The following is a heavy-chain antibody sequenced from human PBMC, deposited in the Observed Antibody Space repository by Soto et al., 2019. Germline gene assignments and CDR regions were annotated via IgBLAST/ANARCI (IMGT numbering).Heavy chain of an antibody. CDR2: IYYSGST. Sequence: SETLSLTCAVSGGSISSSNYYWGWIRQPPGKGLEWIGSIYYSGSTYYNPSLKSRVTISVDTSKNQFSLNLTSVTAADTAVYYCARCLRDYRYNWFDPWGQGTLVTVSS. V-gene: IGHV4-39*01. CDR3: ARCLRDYRYNWFDP. J-gene: IGHJ5*02. D-gene: IGHD4-17*01. CDR1: GGSISSSNYY.